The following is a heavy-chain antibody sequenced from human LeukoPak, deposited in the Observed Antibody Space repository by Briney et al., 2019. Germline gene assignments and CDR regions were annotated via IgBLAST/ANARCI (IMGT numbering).Heavy chain of an antibody. V-gene: IGHV3-23*01. CDR2: ISGSGGST. D-gene: IGHD4-17*01. Sequence: PGGSLRLSCAASGFTFSSYAMSWVRQAPGKGLEWVSAISGSGGSTYYADSVKGRFTISRGNSKNTLYLQMNSLRAEDTAVYYCAKDHKGIYGDYSYYFDYWGQGTLVTVSS. CDR3: AKDHKGIYGDYSYYFDY. J-gene: IGHJ4*02. CDR1: GFTFSSYA.